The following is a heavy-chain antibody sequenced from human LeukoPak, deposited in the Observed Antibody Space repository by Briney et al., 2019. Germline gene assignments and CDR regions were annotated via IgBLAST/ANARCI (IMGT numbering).Heavy chain of an antibody. J-gene: IGHJ4*02. CDR1: GFTFSIYA. D-gene: IGHD5-12*01. Sequence: GGSLRLSCAVSGFTFSIYAMSWVRQAPGKGLEWVSGISAGGRSTYYADSVKGRFIISGDNSKSTLYLQMSSLGAEDTAVYYCAKGLLSGYDPPLDHWGQGTLVTVSS. CDR2: ISAGGRST. CDR3: AKGLLSGYDPPLDH. V-gene: IGHV3-23*01.